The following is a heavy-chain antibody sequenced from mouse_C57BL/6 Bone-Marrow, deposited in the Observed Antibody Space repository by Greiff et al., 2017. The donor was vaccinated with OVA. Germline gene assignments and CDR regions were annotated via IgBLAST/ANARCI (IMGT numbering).Heavy chain of an antibody. J-gene: IGHJ4*01. D-gene: IGHD2-4*01. CDR3: GGDYAYYAVDY. V-gene: IGHV1-82*01. Sequence: VKLQQSGPELVKPGASVKISCKASGYAFSSSWMNWVKQRPGKGLEWIGRIYPGDGDTNYNGKFKGKATLTADKSSSTAYMQLSSLTSEDSAVYFCGGDYAYYAVDYWGQGTSVTVSS. CDR2: IYPGDGDT. CDR1: GYAFSSSW.